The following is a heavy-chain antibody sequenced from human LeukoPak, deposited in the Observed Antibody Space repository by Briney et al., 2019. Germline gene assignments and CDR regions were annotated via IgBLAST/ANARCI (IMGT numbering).Heavy chain of an antibody. D-gene: IGHD2-2*01. CDR2: INHSGST. J-gene: IGHJ4*02. Sequence: SEILSLTCAVYGGSFSGYYWSWIRQPPGKGLEWIGEINHSGSTNYNPSLKSRVTISVDTSKNQFSLKLSSVTAADTAVYYCARAKGRGYCSSTNCYGAYYFDYWGQGTLVTVSS. CDR3: ARAKGRGYCSSTNCYGAYYFDY. V-gene: IGHV4-34*01. CDR1: GGSFSGYY.